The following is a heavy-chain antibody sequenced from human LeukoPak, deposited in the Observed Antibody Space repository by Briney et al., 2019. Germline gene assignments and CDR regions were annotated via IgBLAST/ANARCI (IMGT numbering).Heavy chain of an antibody. J-gene: IGHJ5*02. Sequence: GGSLRLSCAASGFIFNNYGLIWVRQAPGKGLEWVSAISNDGGGTMYADFVKGRFTISRDNSKNTLFLQMNSLRAEDTALSYCAKGSSGYFVDLWGQGTLVTVSS. CDR2: ISNDGGGT. CDR1: GFIFNNYG. V-gene: IGHV3-23*01. D-gene: IGHD3-22*01. CDR3: AKGSSGYFVDL.